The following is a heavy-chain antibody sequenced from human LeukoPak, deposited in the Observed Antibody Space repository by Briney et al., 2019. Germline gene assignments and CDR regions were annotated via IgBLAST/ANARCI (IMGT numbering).Heavy chain of an antibody. CDR1: GFISTTYE. D-gene: IGHD4-17*01. J-gene: IGHJ4*02. V-gene: IGHV3-48*03. CDR3: AKDHGDYDDY. CDR2: ISSSSNTI. Sequence: PGGSLRLSCAASGFISTTYEMNWVRQAPGRGLEWVSYISSSSNTIYYADSVNGLFTLSRHNSKHTLYLQMNSLRAEDTAVYYCAKDHGDYDDYWGQGTLVTVSS.